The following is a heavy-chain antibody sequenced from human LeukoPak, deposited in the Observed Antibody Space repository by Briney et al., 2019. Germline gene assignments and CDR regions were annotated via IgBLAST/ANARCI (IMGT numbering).Heavy chain of an antibody. Sequence: GGSLRLSCAASGFTFSNYAMNWVRQAPGKGLEWVSMISHSGGITYYADSVKGRFTISRDNSRNTLYLQMNGLKTEDTAVYYCTTNLDVLTGRLRVYGMDVWGQGTTVTVSS. CDR2: ISHSGGIT. J-gene: IGHJ6*02. CDR1: GFTFSNYA. D-gene: IGHD5-12*01. CDR3: TTNLDVLTGRLRVYGMDV. V-gene: IGHV3-23*01.